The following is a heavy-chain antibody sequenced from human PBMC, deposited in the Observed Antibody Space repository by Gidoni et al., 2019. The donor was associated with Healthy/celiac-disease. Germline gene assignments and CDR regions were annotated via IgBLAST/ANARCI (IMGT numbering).Heavy chain of an antibody. D-gene: IGHD5-18*01. CDR2: INPSGGST. J-gene: IGHJ4*02. Sequence: QVQLVQSGAAVKKPGASVKVSCKASGYTFTSYYMHWVRQAPGQGLEWMGIINPSGGSTSYAQKFQGRVTMTRDTSTSTVYMELSSLRSEDTAVYYCARDSARTGGYTYGYYDYWGQGTLVTVSS. CDR1: GYTFTSYY. CDR3: ARDSARTGGYTYGYYDY. V-gene: IGHV1-46*03.